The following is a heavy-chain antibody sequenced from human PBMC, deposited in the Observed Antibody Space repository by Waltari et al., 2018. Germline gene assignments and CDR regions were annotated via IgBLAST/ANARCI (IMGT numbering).Heavy chain of an antibody. Sequence: EVQLVESGGGLVQPGGSLRLSCAASGFTFRSSSLYWVRQAPGKGLEWVSYISSSSSTIYYADSVKGRFTISRDNAKNSLYLQMNSLRAEDTAVYYCARAYDSSGYYYVRAFDIWGQGTMVTVSS. CDR2: ISSSSSTI. V-gene: IGHV3-48*01. J-gene: IGHJ3*02. CDR3: ARAYDSSGYYYVRAFDI. CDR1: GFTFRSSS. D-gene: IGHD3-22*01.